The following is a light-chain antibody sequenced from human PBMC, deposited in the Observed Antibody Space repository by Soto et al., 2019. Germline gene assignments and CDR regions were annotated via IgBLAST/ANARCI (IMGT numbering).Light chain of an antibody. CDR1: QSVNNNY. J-gene: IGKJ4*01. CDR2: GAS. Sequence: VLTQTPVTRYLSPGERATLSCRASQSVNNNYLAWYQQKPGQSPRLLIYGASIRATAIPDRFSGSGSGTDFTLTISRLEPGDSAVYYCQQHSRSITFGGGTKMDIK. CDR3: QQHSRSIT. V-gene: IGKV3-20*01.